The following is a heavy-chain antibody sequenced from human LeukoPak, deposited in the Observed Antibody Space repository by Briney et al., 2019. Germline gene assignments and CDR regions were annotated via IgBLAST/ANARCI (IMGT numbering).Heavy chain of an antibody. CDR2: IKQDGSEK. V-gene: IGHV3-7*01. CDR3: TRVEETATTAAIIRKYSYYYYYMDV. Sequence: GGTLRLSCAASGFTFSSYWMSWVRQAPGKGLEWVANIKQDGSEKHYVDSVKGRFTISRDNAKNSLYLQMSSLRAEDTAVYYCTRVEETATTAAIIRKYSYYYYYMDVWGKGNTVTVSS. D-gene: IGHD4-11*01. J-gene: IGHJ6*03. CDR1: GFTFSSYW.